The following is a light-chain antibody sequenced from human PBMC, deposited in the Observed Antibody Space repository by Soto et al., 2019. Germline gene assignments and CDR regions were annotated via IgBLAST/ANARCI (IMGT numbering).Light chain of an antibody. J-gene: IGLJ2*01. CDR1: RSNIGSNY. CDR3: ATWEDSLSGPV. Sequence: QSVLTQPPSASGTPGQRVTISCSGSRSNIGSNYVSWYQQLPGTAPKLLIYRNNQRPSGVPDRFSGSESGTSASLVISGLRSEDEADYYCATWEDSLSGPVFGGGTKLTVL. CDR2: RNN. V-gene: IGLV1-47*01.